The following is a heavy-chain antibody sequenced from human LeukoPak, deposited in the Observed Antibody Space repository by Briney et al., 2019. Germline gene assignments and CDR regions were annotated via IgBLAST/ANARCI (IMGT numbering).Heavy chain of an antibody. Sequence: GGSLRLSCAASGFTFSSYWMHWVRQAPGKGLVWVSRINRDGSSTSYADSVRGRITISGDNARNTLSLQMNSLRAEDTAVYYCTRGTTGGFDWGQGTLVTVSS. D-gene: IGHD1-7*01. CDR2: INRDGSST. J-gene: IGHJ4*02. CDR1: GFTFSSYW. CDR3: TRGTTGGFD. V-gene: IGHV3-74*01.